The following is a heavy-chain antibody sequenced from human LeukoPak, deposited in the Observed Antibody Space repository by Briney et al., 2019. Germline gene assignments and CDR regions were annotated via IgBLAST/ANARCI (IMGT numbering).Heavy chain of an antibody. Sequence: GGSLRLSCAASGFTFSSYWMTWVRQAPGKGLDWVANIKQDGSGKYYVDSVKGRFTISRDNAKNSLYLQMNSLRAEDTAVYYCAGGRDVYRYWGQGTLVTVSS. CDR3: AGGRDVYRY. CDR1: GFTFSSYW. J-gene: IGHJ4*02. CDR2: IKQDGSGK. V-gene: IGHV3-7*01. D-gene: IGHD5-24*01.